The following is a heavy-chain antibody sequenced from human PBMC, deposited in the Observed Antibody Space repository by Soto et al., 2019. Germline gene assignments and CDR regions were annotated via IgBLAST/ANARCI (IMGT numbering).Heavy chain of an antibody. CDR3: ARGGYYDSSGSRNYHYYGMDV. CDR2: ISPYNDDT. V-gene: IGHV1-18*01. CDR1: GYTFSSYG. Sequence: QAQLVQSGAEVKKPGASVKVSCKASGYTFSSYGISWVRQAPGQGLEWLGWISPYNDDTNYAQKLQGRVTMTTDTSTRTAYMDLRSLRSDDTAVNFCARGGYYDSSGSRNYHYYGMDVWGQGTTVTVSS. J-gene: IGHJ6*02. D-gene: IGHD3-22*01.